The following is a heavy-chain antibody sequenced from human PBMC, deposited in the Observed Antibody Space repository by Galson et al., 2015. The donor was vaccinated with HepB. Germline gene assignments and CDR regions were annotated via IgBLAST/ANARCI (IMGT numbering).Heavy chain of an antibody. J-gene: IGHJ4*02. CDR2: IWYDGNNK. V-gene: IGHV3-33*01. CDR1: GFSFRRYG. D-gene: IGHD1-26*01. Sequence: SLRLSCAASGFSFRRYGVHWVRQAPGKGLEWVAAIWYDGNNKYYADSVKGRFTISRDNSMNTLYLQMNSLRAEDTAVYYCARRSIGGYYPYYFDYWGQGTRGFVSS. CDR3: ARRSIGGYYPYYFDY.